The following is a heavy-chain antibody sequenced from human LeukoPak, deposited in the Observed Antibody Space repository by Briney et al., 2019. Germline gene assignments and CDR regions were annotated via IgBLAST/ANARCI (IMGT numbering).Heavy chain of an antibody. D-gene: IGHD2-2*01. CDR1: GFTFSSYG. CDR2: ISGSGGST. J-gene: IGHJ4*02. V-gene: IGHV3-23*01. Sequence: QAGGSLRLSCAASGFTFSSYGMSWVRQAPGKGLEWVSGISGSGGSTNYADSVKGRFTLSRDNSKNTLHLQMNSLRAEDTAIYYCAHMRGPAAIGPVSGWGQGTLVTVSS. CDR3: AHMRGPAAIGPVSG.